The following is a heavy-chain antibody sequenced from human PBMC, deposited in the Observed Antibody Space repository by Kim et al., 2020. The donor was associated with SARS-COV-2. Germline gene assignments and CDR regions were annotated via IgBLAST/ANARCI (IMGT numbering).Heavy chain of an antibody. D-gene: IGHD3-3*01. J-gene: IGHJ4*02. V-gene: IGHV1-2*02. CDR3: AREITDFWSGYYSPFDY. Sequence: FQGRVTMTRDTSISTAYMELSRLRSDDTAVYYCAREITDFWSGYYSPFDYWGQGTLVTVSS.